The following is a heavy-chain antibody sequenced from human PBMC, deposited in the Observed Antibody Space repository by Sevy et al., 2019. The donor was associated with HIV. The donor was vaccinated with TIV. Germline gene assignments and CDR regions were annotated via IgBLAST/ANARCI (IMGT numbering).Heavy chain of an antibody. Sequence: GGSLRLSCEASGFIVSINYMNWVRQAPGKGLEWVSVIYSGGSTYYADSVKGRFTISRDNSNNRVYLQMNSLRAEETAVYYCARDRGIAVGSSRDETFDVWGQGTMVTVSS. CDR1: GFIVSINY. V-gene: IGHV3-53*01. CDR2: IYSGGST. J-gene: IGHJ3*01. D-gene: IGHD6-19*01. CDR3: ARDRGIAVGSSRDETFDV.